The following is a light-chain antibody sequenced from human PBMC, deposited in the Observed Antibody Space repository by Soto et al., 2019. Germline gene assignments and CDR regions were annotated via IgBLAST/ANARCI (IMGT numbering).Light chain of an antibody. CDR3: QQSYTSSIT. J-gene: IGKJ5*01. Sequence: IQLTQSPSSLSASVGDRVTITSRPSQGINTFLAWYQQKPVKAPKLLIFAASSLQSGVPSRFSGSGSGTDFTLTVSSLKNEDFATYYCQQSYTSSITFGLGTRLEIK. CDR1: QGINTF. V-gene: IGKV1-39*01. CDR2: AAS.